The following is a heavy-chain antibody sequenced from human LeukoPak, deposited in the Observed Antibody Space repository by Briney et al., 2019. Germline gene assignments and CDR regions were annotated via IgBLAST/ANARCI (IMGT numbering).Heavy chain of an antibody. CDR2: ISGSGGTT. D-gene: IGHD3-22*01. Sequence: TGGSLRLSCAASGFTFSSYAMSWVRQAPGKGLEWVSAISGSGGTTYYADSVKGRFTIPRDNSKNTLYLQMNSLRAEGTAVYYCAKIHSGITMIVVVITAFDYWGQGTLVTVSS. J-gene: IGHJ4*02. CDR1: GFTFSSYA. CDR3: AKIHSGITMIVVVITAFDY. V-gene: IGHV3-23*01.